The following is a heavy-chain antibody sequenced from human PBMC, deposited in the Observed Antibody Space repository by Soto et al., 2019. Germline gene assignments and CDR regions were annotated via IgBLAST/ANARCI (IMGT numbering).Heavy chain of an antibody. CDR1: GGSISSGGYY. J-gene: IGHJ6*02. V-gene: IGHV4-31*03. D-gene: IGHD4-17*01. CDR3: ARDLGDYVPPCYGMDV. CDR2: IYYSGST. Sequence: QVQLQESGPGLVKPSQTLSLTCTVSGGSISSGGYYWSWIRQHPGKGLEWIGYIYYSGSTYYNPSLKSRVTISVDTSKNQFSLKLSSVTAADTAVYYCARDLGDYVPPCYGMDVWGQGTTVTVSS.